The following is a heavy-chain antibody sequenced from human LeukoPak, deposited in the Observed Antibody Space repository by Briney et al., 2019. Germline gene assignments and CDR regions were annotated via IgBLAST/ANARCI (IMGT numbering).Heavy chain of an antibody. V-gene: IGHV1-2*02. J-gene: IGHJ6*02. CDR2: INPNSGGT. CDR3: ARVPLYYYGMDV. CDR1: GYTFTGYY. Sequence: ASVKVSCTASGYTFTGYYMHWVRQAPGQGLEWMGWINPNSGGTNYAQKFQGRVTMTRDTSISTAYMELSRLRSDDTAVYYCARVPLYYYGMDVWGQGTTVTVSS.